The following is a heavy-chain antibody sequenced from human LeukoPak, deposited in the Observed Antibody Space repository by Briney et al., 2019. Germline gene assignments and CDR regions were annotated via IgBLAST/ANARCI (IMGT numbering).Heavy chain of an antibody. CDR1: GFTFSSYS. J-gene: IGHJ4*02. CDR2: ISSSSSYI. CDR3: ARPGARQRAYYFDY. D-gene: IGHD1-1*01. V-gene: IGHV3-21*01. Sequence: PGGSLRLSCAASGFTFSSYSMNWVRQAPGKGLEWVSSISSSSSYIYYADSVKGRFTISRDNAKNSLYLQMNSLRAEDTAVYYCARPGARQRAYYFDYWGQGTLVTVSS.